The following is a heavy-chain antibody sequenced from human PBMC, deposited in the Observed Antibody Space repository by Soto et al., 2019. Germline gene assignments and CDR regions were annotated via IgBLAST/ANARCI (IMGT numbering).Heavy chain of an antibody. CDR1: GFTFSSYA. J-gene: IGHJ4*02. V-gene: IGHV3-30-3*01. CDR2: ISYDGSNK. CDR3: AGALIVGATEGPFDY. Sequence: PGGSLRLSCAASGFTFSSYAMHWVRQAPGKGLEWVAVISYDGSNKYYADSVKGRFTISRDNSKNTLYLQMNSLRAEDTAVYYCAGALIVGATEGPFDYWGQGTLVTVSS. D-gene: IGHD1-26*01.